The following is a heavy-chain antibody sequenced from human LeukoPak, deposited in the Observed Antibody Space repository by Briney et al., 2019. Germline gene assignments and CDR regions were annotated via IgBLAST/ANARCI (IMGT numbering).Heavy chain of an antibody. CDR3: ARDRLAYCGGDCYSVVGY. D-gene: IGHD2-21*02. V-gene: IGHV3-21*01. CDR2: ISSSSSYI. Sequence: GGSLRLSCAASGFTFSSYSMNWVRQAPGKGLEWVSSISSSSSYIYYADSVKCRFTISRDNAKNSLYLQMNSLRAEDTAVYYCARDRLAYCGGDCYSVVGYWGQGTLVTVSS. J-gene: IGHJ4*02. CDR1: GFTFSSYS.